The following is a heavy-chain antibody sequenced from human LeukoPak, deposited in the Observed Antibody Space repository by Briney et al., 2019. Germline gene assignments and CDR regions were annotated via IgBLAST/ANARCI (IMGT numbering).Heavy chain of an antibody. CDR3: AKSLSKTTVTTLPDY. D-gene: IGHD4-17*01. J-gene: IGHJ4*02. V-gene: IGHV3-30*02. CDR1: GFTFSSYG. CDR2: IWYGGSNK. Sequence: GALRLSCAASGFTFSSYGMHWVRQAPGKGLEWVAVIWYGGSNKYYADSVKGRFTISRDNSKNTLYLQMNSLRAEDTAVYYCAKSLSKTTVTTLPDYWGQGTLVTVSS.